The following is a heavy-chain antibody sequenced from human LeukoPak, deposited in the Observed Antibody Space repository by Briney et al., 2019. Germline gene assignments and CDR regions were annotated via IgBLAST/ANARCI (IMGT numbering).Heavy chain of an antibody. Sequence: GGSLRLSCAASGFTFSSYWVSWVRQAPGKGLEWVANIKQDGSEKYYVDSVKGRFTISRDNAKNSLYLQMNSLRAEDTAVYYCAREDIVVVPAAESIYYYYGMDVWGQGTTVTVSS. V-gene: IGHV3-7*01. CDR1: GFTFSSYW. D-gene: IGHD2-2*01. CDR3: AREDIVVVPAAESIYYYYGMDV. CDR2: IKQDGSEK. J-gene: IGHJ6*02.